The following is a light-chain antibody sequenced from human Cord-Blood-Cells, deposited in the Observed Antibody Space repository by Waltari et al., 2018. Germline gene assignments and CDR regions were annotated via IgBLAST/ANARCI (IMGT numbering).Light chain of an antibody. CDR3: AAWDDSLNGWV. Sequence: QSVLTQPPPASGTPGQRVTISCSGSSSNIGSNTVNWYQQLPGTAPKLLIYSNNQRPSGVPDRFSGSKSGTSASLAISGLQSEDEADYYYAAWDDSLNGWVFGGGTKLTVL. J-gene: IGLJ3*02. CDR2: SNN. CDR1: SSNIGSNT. V-gene: IGLV1-44*01.